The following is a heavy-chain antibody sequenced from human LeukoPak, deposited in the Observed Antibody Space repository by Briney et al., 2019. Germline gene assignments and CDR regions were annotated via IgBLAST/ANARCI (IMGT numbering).Heavy chain of an antibody. CDR1: GGSISSYY. D-gene: IGHD3-10*01. CDR3: ATYYYGSGSHEYFQH. V-gene: IGHV4-59*08. J-gene: IGHJ1*01. Sequence: TSETLSLTCTVSGGSISSYYWSWIRQPPGKGLEWIGYIYYSGSTNYNPSLKSRVTISVDTSKNQFSLKLSSVTAADTAVYYCATYYYGSGSHEYFQHWGQGTLVTVSS. CDR2: IYYSGST.